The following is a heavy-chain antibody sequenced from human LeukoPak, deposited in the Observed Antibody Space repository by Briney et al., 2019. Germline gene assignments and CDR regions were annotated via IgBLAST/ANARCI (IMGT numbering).Heavy chain of an antibody. CDR2: VYPDDSDT. V-gene: IGHV5-51*01. D-gene: IGHD1-26*01. Sequence: GESLKISCKGSGYSFTNYWIGWVRQKPGQGMEWMGIVYPDDSDTRYSPSFQGQVTISADKSIDTAYLQWSSLKASDTAMYYCARRVGTYNNWFDPWGQGTLVTVSS. CDR1: GYSFTNYW. J-gene: IGHJ5*02. CDR3: ARRVGTYNNWFDP.